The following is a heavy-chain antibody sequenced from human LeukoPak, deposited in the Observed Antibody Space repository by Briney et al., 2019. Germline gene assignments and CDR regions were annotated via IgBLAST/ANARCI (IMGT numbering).Heavy chain of an antibody. CDR1: GFTFSSYG. V-gene: IGHV3-33*01. CDR2: IWYDGSNK. J-gene: IGHJ3*02. Sequence: PGRSLRLSCAASGFTFSSYGMHWVRRAPGKGLEWVAVIWYDGSNKYYADSVKGRFTISRDNSKNTLYLQMNSLRAEDTAVYYCAREGIAAAADAFDIWGQGTMVTVSS. CDR3: AREGIAAAADAFDI. D-gene: IGHD6-13*01.